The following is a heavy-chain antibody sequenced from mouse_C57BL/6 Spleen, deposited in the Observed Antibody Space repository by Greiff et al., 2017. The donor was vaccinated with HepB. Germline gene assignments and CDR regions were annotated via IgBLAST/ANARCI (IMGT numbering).Heavy chain of an antibody. Sequence: VQRVESGAELVRPGTSVKVSCKASGYAFTNYLIEWVKQRPGQGLEWIGVINPGSGGTNYNEKFKGKATLTADKSSSTAYMQLSSLTSEDSAVYFCARGVRYYYAMDYWGQGTSVTVSS. CDR2: INPGSGGT. V-gene: IGHV1-54*01. J-gene: IGHJ4*01. CDR1: GYAFTNYL. CDR3: ARGVRYYYAMDY.